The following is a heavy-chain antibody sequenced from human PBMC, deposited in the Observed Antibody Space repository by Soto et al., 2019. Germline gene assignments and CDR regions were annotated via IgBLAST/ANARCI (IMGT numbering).Heavy chain of an antibody. D-gene: IGHD2-2*01. J-gene: IGHJ5*02. CDR2: IYYSGST. V-gene: IGHV4-30-4*01. CDR1: GGSISSGDYY. CDR3: ARATIVLLPAAMVSHWFDP. Sequence: QVQLQESGPGLVKPSQTLSLTCTVSGGSISSGDYYWSWIRQPPGKGLEWIGYIYYSGSTYYNPSLKSRVTISVDTSKNQCSLKLSSVTAADTAVYYCARATIVLLPAAMVSHWFDPWGQGTLVTVSS.